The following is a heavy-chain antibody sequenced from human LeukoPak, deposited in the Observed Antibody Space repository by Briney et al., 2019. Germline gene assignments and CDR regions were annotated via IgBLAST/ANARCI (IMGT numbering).Heavy chain of an antibody. CDR3: AGGHGGIVVVVRDAFDI. CDR1: GFTFGTFA. CDR2: MSYDGSNK. D-gene: IGHD2-15*01. Sequence: PGGSLRLSCAASGFTFGTFAMHWVRQAPGKGLEWVAVMSYDGSNKYYADSVKGRFPISSDNSKNTLYLQMNSLRSEDTAVYYCAGGHGGIVVVVRDAFDIWGQGTMVIVSS. V-gene: IGHV3-30-3*01. J-gene: IGHJ3*02.